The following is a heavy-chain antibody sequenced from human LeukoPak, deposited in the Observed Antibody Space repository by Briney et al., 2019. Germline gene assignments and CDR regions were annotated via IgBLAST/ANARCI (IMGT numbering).Heavy chain of an antibody. D-gene: IGHD1-14*01. CDR1: GFTFSNYA. Sequence: GGSLRLSCAASGFTFSNYAMSWVRQAPGKGLEWVSAISGSGGSTYYADSVKGRFTISRDNSKSTLYLQMSNLRAEDAAVYYCAKDRQTGNHYYFDSWGQGTLVAVSS. CDR3: AKDRQTGNHYYFDS. V-gene: IGHV3-23*01. CDR2: ISGSGGST. J-gene: IGHJ4*02.